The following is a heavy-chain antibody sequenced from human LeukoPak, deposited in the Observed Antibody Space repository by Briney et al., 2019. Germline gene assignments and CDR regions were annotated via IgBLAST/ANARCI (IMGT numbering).Heavy chain of an antibody. CDR2: IHYSGST. Sequence: PSETLSLTCSVSGYSISSAYYWGWIRQPPGKGLEWIATIHYSGSTYYNPSLKSRVTISLDTSKNQFSLKLSSVTAADTAVYYCARGGLLSIAARLFDYWGQGTLVTVSS. J-gene: IGHJ4*02. V-gene: IGHV4-38-2*02. CDR3: ARGGLLSIAARLFDY. CDR1: GYSISSAYY. D-gene: IGHD6-6*01.